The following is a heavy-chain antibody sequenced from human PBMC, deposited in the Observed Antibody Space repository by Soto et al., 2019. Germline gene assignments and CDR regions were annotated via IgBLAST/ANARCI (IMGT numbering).Heavy chain of an antibody. CDR1: GFTVSSNY. J-gene: IGHJ6*03. Sequence: GGSLRLSCAASGFTVSSNYMSWVRQAPGKGLEWVSVIYSGGSTYYADSVKGRFTISRDNSKNTLYLQMNSLRAEDTAVYYCAREVSRRGYSYYYYYMDVWGKGTTVTVSS. V-gene: IGHV3-66*01. CDR2: IYSGGST. D-gene: IGHD3-22*01. CDR3: AREVSRRGYSYYYYYMDV.